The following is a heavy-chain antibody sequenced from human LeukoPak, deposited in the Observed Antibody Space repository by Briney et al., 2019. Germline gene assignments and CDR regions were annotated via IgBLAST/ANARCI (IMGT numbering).Heavy chain of an antibody. V-gene: IGHV1-69*13. J-gene: IGHJ4*02. D-gene: IGHD2-2*01. CDR3: ARETRYQLLSYFDY. Sequence: EASASVSCKASGGTFSSYAISWVRQAPGQGLEWMGGIIPIFGTANYAQKFQGRVTITGDESTSTVYMELSSLRSEDTAVYYCARETRYQLLSYFDYWGQGTLVSVSS. CDR1: GGTFSSYA. CDR2: IIPIFGTA.